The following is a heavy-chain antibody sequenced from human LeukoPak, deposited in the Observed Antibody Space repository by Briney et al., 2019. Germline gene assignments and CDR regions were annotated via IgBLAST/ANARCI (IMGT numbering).Heavy chain of an antibody. Sequence: PGGSLRLSCAASGCSVSSNYISWVRQAPGKGLEWVSIIYSDGNTSHEDSVKAQFTMSKENSKNTLDLQMNTLRADTTAVYFGARDRHRYRGTNTDGDAFDVWGQGTMVTVPS. CDR1: GCSVSSNY. J-gene: IGHJ3*01. D-gene: IGHD1-7*01. V-gene: IGHV3-53*01. CDR2: IYSDGNT. CDR3: ARDRHRYRGTNTDGDAFDV.